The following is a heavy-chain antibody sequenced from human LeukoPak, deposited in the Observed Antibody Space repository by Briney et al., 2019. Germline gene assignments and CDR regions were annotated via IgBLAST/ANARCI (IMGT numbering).Heavy chain of an antibody. CDR2: MNPNSGNT. V-gene: IGHV1-8*03. CDR3: ARVGFSYGLGYYMDV. Sequence: GASVKVSCKASGYTFTSYDINWVRQAPGQGLEWMGWMNPNSGNTGYAQKFQGRVTITRNTSISTAYMELSSLRSEDTAVYYCARVGFSYGLGYYMDVWGKGTTVTVSS. J-gene: IGHJ6*03. D-gene: IGHD5-18*01. CDR1: GYTFTSYD.